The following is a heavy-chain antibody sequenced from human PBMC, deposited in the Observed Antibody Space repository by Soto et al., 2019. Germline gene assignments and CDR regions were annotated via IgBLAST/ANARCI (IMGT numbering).Heavy chain of an antibody. CDR3: ARASTVTTRGSRNNWFDP. V-gene: IGHV4-39*01. J-gene: IGHJ5*02. CDR2: IYYSGST. D-gene: IGHD4-17*01. Sequence: SETLSLTCTVSGGSISSSSYYWGWIRQPPGKGLEWIGSIYYSGSTYYNPSLKSRVTISVDTSKNQFSLKLSSVTAADTAVYYCARASTVTTRGSRNNWFDPWGQGTLVTVS. CDR1: GGSISSSSYY.